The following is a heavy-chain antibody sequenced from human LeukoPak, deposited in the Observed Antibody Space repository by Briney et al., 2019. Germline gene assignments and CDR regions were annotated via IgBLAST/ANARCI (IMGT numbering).Heavy chain of an antibody. CDR1: GYSFTSYW. Sequence: GESLKISCKGSGYSFTSYWIGWVRQMPGKGLEWMGIIYPGDSDTRYSPSFQGQVTISADKSISTAHLQWSSLKASDTAVYYCARLVGFEYSPFDYWGQGTLVTVSS. D-gene: IGHD2-15*01. V-gene: IGHV5-51*01. J-gene: IGHJ4*02. CDR2: IYPGDSDT. CDR3: ARLVGFEYSPFDY.